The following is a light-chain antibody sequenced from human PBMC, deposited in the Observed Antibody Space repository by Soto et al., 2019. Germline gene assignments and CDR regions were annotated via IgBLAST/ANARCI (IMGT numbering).Light chain of an antibody. CDR3: PHSSSTPYS. CDR2: AAY. J-gene: IGKJ2*03. Sequence: DIQMTQSPSSLSASVGDRVTITCRASQNIRNYLNWYQQTPGKAPKLLIFAAYSLQSGVPSRFSGSGSGTDFTITISSHQTEDTATYYCPHSSSTPYSFGQGTKLEIQ. CDR1: QNIRNY. V-gene: IGKV1-39*01.